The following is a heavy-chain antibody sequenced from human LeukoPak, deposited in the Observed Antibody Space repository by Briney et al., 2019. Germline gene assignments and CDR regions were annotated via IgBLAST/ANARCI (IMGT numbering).Heavy chain of an antibody. CDR3: ASRAFAIRS. J-gene: IGHJ5*02. V-gene: IGHV3-11*01. D-gene: IGHD2/OR15-2a*01. CDR2: ISSSGSTI. CDR1: GFSFSDYY. Sequence: GGSLRLSCAASGFSFSDYYMSWIRQAPGKGLECASYISSSGSTIYYADSVKGRFTISRDNAKNSLYLQMNSLRAEDSAVYYCASRAFAIRSWGQGALVTVSS.